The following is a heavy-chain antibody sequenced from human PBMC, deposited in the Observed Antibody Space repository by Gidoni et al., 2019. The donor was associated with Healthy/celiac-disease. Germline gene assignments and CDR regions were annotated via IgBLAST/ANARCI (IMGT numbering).Heavy chain of an antibody. J-gene: IGHJ6*02. CDR1: GFTFGDYA. V-gene: IGHV3-49*04. CDR3: TRVKQVGGYYYYGMDV. D-gene: IGHD1-26*01. Sequence: EVQLVASGGGLVQPGRSLRLSCTAYGFTFGDYAMSWVRQAPGKGLEWLGFIRSKAYGGTTEYAASVKGRFTISRDDSKSIAYLQMNSLKTEDTAVYYCTRVKQVGGYYYYGMDVWGQGTTVTVSS. CDR2: IRSKAYGGTT.